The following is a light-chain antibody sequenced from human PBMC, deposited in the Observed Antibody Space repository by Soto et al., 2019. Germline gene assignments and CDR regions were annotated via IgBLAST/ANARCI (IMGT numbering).Light chain of an antibody. CDR3: SSYAGNKNV. CDR2: EVT. Sequence: QPVLTQPPSASGSPGQSVTISCTGTSSDVGVYKYVSWFQHHPGKAPKLIIYEVTKRPSGVPDRFSGSKSGNTASLTVSGLQAEDEADYYCSSYAGNKNVFGGGTKLTVL. J-gene: IGLJ2*01. V-gene: IGLV2-8*01. CDR1: SSDVGVYKY.